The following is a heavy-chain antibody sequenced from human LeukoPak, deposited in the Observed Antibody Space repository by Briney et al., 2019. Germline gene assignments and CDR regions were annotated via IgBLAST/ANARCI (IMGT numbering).Heavy chain of an antibody. V-gene: IGHV4-34*01. J-gene: IGHJ4*02. CDR3: ASAIWGGPPDY. Sequence: SETLSLTCAVYGGSFSGYYWSWIRQPPGKGLEWIGEINHSGGTNYNPSLKSRVTISVDTSKNQFSLKLSSVTAADTAVYYCASAIWGGPPDYWGQGTLVTVSS. CDR2: INHSGGT. CDR1: GGSFSGYY. D-gene: IGHD7-27*01.